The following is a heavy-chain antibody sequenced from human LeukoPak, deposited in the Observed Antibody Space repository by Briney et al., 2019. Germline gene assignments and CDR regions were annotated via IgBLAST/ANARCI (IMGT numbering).Heavy chain of an antibody. D-gene: IGHD5-18*01. CDR2: ISDSGVGT. V-gene: IGHV3-23*01. J-gene: IGHJ4*02. Sequence: PGGSLRLSCAASGFTFNSYAMTWVRQAPGKGLEWVSAISDSGVGTYYADSVKGRFTISRDNSKNTLYLQMHSLRAEDTAVYYCAKSPLPGYTYGYGRFDYWGQGTLVTVSS. CDR3: AKSPLPGYTYGYGRFDY. CDR1: GFTFNSYA.